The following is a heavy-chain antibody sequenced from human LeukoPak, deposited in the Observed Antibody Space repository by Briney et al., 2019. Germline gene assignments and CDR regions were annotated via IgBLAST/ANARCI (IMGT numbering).Heavy chain of an antibody. Sequence: GGSLRLSCAASGFTFSSYAMSWVRQAPGKGLEWVSAIIGSGGITYYADSVKGRFTISRDNSKNTLYLQMNSLRAEDTAVYYCAKARKDGGCNYYYYYGMDVWGQGTTVTVSS. V-gene: IGHV3-23*01. CDR2: IIGSGGIT. J-gene: IGHJ6*02. D-gene: IGHD2-15*01. CDR1: GFTFSSYA. CDR3: AKARKDGGCNYYYYYGMDV.